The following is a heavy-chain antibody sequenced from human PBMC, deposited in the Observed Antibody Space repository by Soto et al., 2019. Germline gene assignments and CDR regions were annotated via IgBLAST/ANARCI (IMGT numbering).Heavy chain of an antibody. CDR3: ARDEMGYCSGGSCYTPGGLDV. CDR2: IWYDGSNQ. D-gene: IGHD2-15*01. V-gene: IGHV3-33*01. CDR1: GFIFSNYG. Sequence: ESGGGVVQPGRSLRLSCAASGFIFSNYGIHWVRQAPGKGLEWVALIWYDGSNQYYADSVKGRFTMSRDNSKNMLYLEMNNLRTEDTAVYYCARDEMGYCSGGSCYTPGGLDVWGLGTRVTVSS. J-gene: IGHJ6*02.